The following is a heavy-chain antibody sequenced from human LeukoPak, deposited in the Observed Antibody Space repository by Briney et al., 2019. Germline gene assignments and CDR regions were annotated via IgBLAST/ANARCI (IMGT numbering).Heavy chain of an antibody. CDR3: AKDPPPSED. J-gene: IGHJ4*02. D-gene: IGHD2-2*01. CDR1: GFAFSSYG. V-gene: IGHV3-30*18. Sequence: PGRSLRLSCAASGFAFSSYGMHWVRQAPGKGLEWVAVISYDGSNKYYADSVKGRFTISRDNSKNTLYLQMNSLRAEDTAVYYCAKDPPPSEDWGRGTLVTVSS. CDR2: ISYDGSNK.